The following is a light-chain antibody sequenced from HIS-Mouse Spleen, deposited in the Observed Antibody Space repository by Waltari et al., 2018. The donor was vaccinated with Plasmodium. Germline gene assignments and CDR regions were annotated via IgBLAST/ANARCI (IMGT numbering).Light chain of an antibody. J-gene: IGLJ2*01. CDR2: DNN. V-gene: IGLV1-51*01. CDR3: GTWDSSLSAGVV. CDR1: SSNIGNNY. Sequence: QSVLTQPPSVSAAPGQKVHISCSGSSSNIGNNYVTWYQQLPGTAPKLLIYDNNKRPSGIPDRFSGSKSGTSATLGITGLQTGDEADYYCGTWDSSLSAGVVFGGGTKLTVL.